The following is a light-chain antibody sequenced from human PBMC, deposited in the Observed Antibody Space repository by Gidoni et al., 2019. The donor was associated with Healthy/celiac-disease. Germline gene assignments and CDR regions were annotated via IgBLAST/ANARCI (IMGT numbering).Light chain of an antibody. CDR2: AAS. V-gene: IGKV1-39*01. Sequence: DIQMTQSPSSLSASAGDRVTITCRASQSISSYLNWYQQKPGKAPKLLIYAASSLQSGVPSRFSGSGSGADFTLTISSLQPEGFATYYCQQGYSTPLTFGGGTKVEIK. J-gene: IGKJ4*01. CDR3: QQGYSTPLT. CDR1: QSISSY.